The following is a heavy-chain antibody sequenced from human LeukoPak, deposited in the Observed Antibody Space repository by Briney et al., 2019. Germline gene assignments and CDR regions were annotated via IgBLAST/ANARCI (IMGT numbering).Heavy chain of an antibody. V-gene: IGHV1-69*06. J-gene: IGHJ4*02. CDR3: ARDVFLGAVAGRRADY. D-gene: IGHD6-19*01. CDR1: EGTFNNYA. CDR2: FIPIFGTA. Sequence: SVTVSCTTPEGTFNNYAITWVRQAPGQGLEWMGVFIPIFGTANYAQKFQGRVTITADKSTSTAFLELSSLTSDDTAIYYCARDVFLGAVAGRRADYWGQGTLVTVSS.